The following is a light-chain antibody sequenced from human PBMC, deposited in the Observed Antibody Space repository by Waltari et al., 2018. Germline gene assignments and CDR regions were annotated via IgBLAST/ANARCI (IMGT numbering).Light chain of an antibody. V-gene: IGKV2-28*01. CDR2: LGS. CDR3: MQALHTPYT. J-gene: IGKJ2*01. CDR1: QSLLNSNGYTY. Sequence: DSVMTQSPLSLPVTPGEPASISCRSSQSLLNSNGYTYFDWYLQKPGQSPQLLIYLGSNRASGVPDRFSGSGSGTDFTLKISRVEAEDVGVYYCMQALHTPYTFGQGTKLEIK.